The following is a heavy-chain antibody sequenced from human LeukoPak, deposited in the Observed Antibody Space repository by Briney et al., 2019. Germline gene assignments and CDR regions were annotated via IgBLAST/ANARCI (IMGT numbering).Heavy chain of an antibody. CDR2: ISSSGNYI. J-gene: IGHJ3*02. D-gene: IGHD1-26*01. Sequence: GGSLRLSCVASGFTFSDYSMNWVRQAPGKGLEWVSSISSSGNYIYYADSVKGRFTISRDNAKNSLYLQMNSLRAEDTAVYYCAKDVMWELYDAFDIWGQGTMVTVSS. V-gene: IGHV3-21*04. CDR1: GFTFSDYS. CDR3: AKDVMWELYDAFDI.